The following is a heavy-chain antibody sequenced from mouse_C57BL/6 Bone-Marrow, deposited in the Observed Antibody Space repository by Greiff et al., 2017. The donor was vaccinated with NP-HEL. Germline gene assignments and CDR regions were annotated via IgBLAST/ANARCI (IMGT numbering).Heavy chain of an antibody. D-gene: IGHD6-1*01. CDR2: INPNNGGT. J-gene: IGHJ4*01. V-gene: IGHV1-26*01. CDR1: GYTFTDYY. CDR3: ARASPGMDY. Sequence: EVQLQQSGPELVKPGASVKISCKASGYTFTDYYMNWVKQSHGKSLEWIGDINPNNGGTSYNQKFKGKATLTVDKSSSTAYMELRSLTSKDSAVYYCARASPGMDYWGQGASVTVSS.